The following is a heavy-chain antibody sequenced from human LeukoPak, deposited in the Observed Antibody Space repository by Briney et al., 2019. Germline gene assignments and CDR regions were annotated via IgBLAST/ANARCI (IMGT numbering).Heavy chain of an antibody. J-gene: IGHJ4*02. Sequence: GGSLRLSCAASGNYWMHWVRQAPGKGLEWVSHVNSDGSWTSHADSVKGRFTISKDNAKNTVYLQMNNLRTEDTAVYYCVSFYETNWGRGTLVTVSS. V-gene: IGHV3-74*01. CDR1: GNYW. D-gene: IGHD2-2*01. CDR3: VSFYETN. CDR2: VNSDGSWT.